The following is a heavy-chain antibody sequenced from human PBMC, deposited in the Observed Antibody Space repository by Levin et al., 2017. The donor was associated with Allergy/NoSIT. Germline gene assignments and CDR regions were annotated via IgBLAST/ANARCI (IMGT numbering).Heavy chain of an antibody. V-gene: IGHV3-9*01. Sequence: GGSLRLSCAASGFTFDDFAMHWVRQASGKGLERVSSITGISGRKTYADSVRGHFTLSRDNAKNSLSLEMNSLRTDDTALYYCGKDRIRRGGWTIDGWGRGTLVTVSS. J-gene: IGHJ4*02. CDR3: GKDRIRRGGWTIDG. CDR2: ITGISGRK. CDR1: GFTFDDFA. D-gene: IGHD3-10*01.